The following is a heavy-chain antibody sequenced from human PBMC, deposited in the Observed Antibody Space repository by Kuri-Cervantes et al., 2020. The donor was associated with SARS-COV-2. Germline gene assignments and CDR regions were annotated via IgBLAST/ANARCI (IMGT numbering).Heavy chain of an antibody. J-gene: IGHJ4*02. CDR3: ARGRRYSLPGGLDY. CDR2: INNSGNT. D-gene: IGHD3-9*01. V-gene: IGHV4-34*01. Sequence: SWAVYGGSFSGYYWSWIRQPPGTVLEWIGEINNSGNTNYNQFLKSRVTISVDTSKNQLSLKLSSVTAADTAVYYCARGRRYSLPGGLDYWGQGTLVTVSS. CDR1: GGSFSGYY.